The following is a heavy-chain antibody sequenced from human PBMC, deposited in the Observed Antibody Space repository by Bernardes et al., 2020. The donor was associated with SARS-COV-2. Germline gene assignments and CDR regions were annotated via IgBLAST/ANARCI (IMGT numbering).Heavy chain of an antibody. CDR2: ISAHDGHT. Sequence: AGVKDTRKASGDIFPTDSMTWVRQAPGQELEWMGWISAHDGHTNYCKKFQDRLTLTRDTSTNTASMDLRGLRSDDTATYYCVWTRTRGICSSTSCLDYWGQGTLVTVSS. D-gene: IGHD2-2*01. J-gene: IGHJ4*02. CDR1: GDIFPTDS. V-gene: IGHV1-18*04. CDR3: VWTRTRGICSSTSCLDY.